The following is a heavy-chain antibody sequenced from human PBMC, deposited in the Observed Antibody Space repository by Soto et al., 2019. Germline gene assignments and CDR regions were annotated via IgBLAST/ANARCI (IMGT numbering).Heavy chain of an antibody. CDR3: AKDSTVTTSLYFYYYGFDV. Sequence: VHLLESGGGLVQPGGSLRLACTASGFTFNHYAMSWVRQAPGKGLEWVSAVSGRGGSTKYADSVKGRFIISRDNSNSTLYLQMDSLRGEDTAVYYCAKDSTVTTSLYFYYYGFDVWGQGTTVTVSS. J-gene: IGHJ6*02. CDR2: VSGRGGST. D-gene: IGHD4-17*01. V-gene: IGHV3-23*01. CDR1: GFTFNHYA.